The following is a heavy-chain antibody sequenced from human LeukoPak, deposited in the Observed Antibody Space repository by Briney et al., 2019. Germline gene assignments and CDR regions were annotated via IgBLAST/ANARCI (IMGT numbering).Heavy chain of an antibody. V-gene: IGHV1-69*13. CDR3: ARSAYSGGLFDY. D-gene: IGHD6-19*01. J-gene: IGHJ4*02. CDR2: IIPIFGTA. Sequence: ASVKVSCKASGGTFSSYAISWVRQAPGQGLEWMGGIIPIFGTANYAQKFQGRVTITADESTNTAYMELSSLRSEDTAVYYCARSAYSGGLFDYWGQGTLVTVSS. CDR1: GGTFSSYA.